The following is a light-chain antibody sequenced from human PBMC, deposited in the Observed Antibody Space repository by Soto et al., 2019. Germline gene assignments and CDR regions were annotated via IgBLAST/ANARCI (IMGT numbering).Light chain of an antibody. J-gene: IGKJ1*01. Sequence: EIVLTQSPGTLSLSPGERATLSCRASQSISSSHLAWYQQKPDQAPRLLMYSASSRASGIPDRFSGSGSGTDFTLTISRLEPEDFAVYYCQPYGSSRTFGQGTKVEIK. CDR1: QSISSSH. V-gene: IGKV3-20*01. CDR2: SAS. CDR3: QPYGSSRT.